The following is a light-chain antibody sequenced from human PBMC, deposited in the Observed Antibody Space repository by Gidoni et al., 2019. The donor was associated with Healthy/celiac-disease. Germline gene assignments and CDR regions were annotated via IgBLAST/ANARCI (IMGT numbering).Light chain of an antibody. Sequence: EIVLTQLPGTLSLSPGERATLSCRASQSVSSSYLAWYQQKPGQAPRLLIYGASSRATGIPDRFSGSGSGTDFTLTISRLEPEDFAVYYCQQYGSSPQTFGQXTKVEIK. J-gene: IGKJ1*01. CDR1: QSVSSSY. V-gene: IGKV3-20*01. CDR2: GAS. CDR3: QQYGSSPQT.